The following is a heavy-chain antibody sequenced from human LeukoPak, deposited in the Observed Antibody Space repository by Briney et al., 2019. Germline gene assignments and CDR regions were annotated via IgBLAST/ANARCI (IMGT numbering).Heavy chain of an antibody. CDR1: GYSFTSYW. CDR3: ARVLLWFGESTDY. Sequence: GESLKISCKGSGYSFTSYWIGWVRQMPGKGLEWMGVIYPDDSDIRYSPSFQGQVTISADKSISTAYLQWSSLKASDTAMYYCARVLLWFGESTDYWGQGTLVTVSS. D-gene: IGHD3-10*01. V-gene: IGHV5-51*01. J-gene: IGHJ4*02. CDR2: IYPDDSDI.